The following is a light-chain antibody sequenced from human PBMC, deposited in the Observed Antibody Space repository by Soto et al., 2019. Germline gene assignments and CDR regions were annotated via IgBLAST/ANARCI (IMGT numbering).Light chain of an antibody. CDR2: TDN. J-gene: IGLJ1*01. CDR1: SSNIGKNT. V-gene: IGLV1-44*01. Sequence: QSVLIQPPSASGTPGQRVTISCSGSSSNIGKNTVHWFQQLPGAAPQLLISTDNQRPSGVPDRFSGSKSGASGSLATSGLQSEDEADYYCAAWDSSLNGHVFGTGTKVTVL. CDR3: AAWDSSLNGHV.